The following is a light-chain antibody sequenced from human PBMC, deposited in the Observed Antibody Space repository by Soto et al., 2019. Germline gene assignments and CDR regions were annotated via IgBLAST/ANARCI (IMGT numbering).Light chain of an antibody. V-gene: IGKV1-12*01. CDR1: QDISSW. J-gene: IGKJ1*01. Sequence: DIQMTQSPSSVSASVGDRVTITCRASQDISSWLAWYQQKPGEAPKLLIYASSDLQSGVPSRFSGSGFETDFTLTISSLQPEDFATYYCQQASSFPRTFGQGTKVEIK. CDR3: QQASSFPRT. CDR2: ASS.